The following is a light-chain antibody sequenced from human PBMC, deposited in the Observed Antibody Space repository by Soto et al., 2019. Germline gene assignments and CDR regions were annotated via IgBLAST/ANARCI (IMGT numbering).Light chain of an antibody. Sequence: DIQMTQSPSTLSAAVVDRVTITCRASQSISSWVAWYPQKPGKAPKLLIYDASSLESGVPSRFSGSGSGTEFTLTISSLQPDDFATYYCQQYNSYSLTFGQGTKVDIK. CDR3: QQYNSYSLT. V-gene: IGKV1-5*01. CDR1: QSISSW. J-gene: IGKJ1*01. CDR2: DAS.